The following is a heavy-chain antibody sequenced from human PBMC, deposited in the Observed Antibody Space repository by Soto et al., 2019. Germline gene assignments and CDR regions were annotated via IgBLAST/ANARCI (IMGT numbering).Heavy chain of an antibody. J-gene: IGHJ5*02. Sequence: VQLVQSGAEVKKPGASVKVSCKASGYTFTSYGITWVRQAPGQGLEWMGWISAYNVDTNYAPRLQGRVTMTTDTSTSTVYMELKSLKSDDTAVYYCARDQEYSTSGLYWFDLWGQGTLVTVSS. CDR3: ARDQEYSTSGLYWFDL. D-gene: IGHD6-6*01. CDR2: ISAYNVDT. V-gene: IGHV1-18*04. CDR1: GYTFTSYG.